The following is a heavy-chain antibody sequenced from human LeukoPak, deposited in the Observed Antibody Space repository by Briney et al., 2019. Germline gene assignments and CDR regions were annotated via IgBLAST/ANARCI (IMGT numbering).Heavy chain of an antibody. CDR2: IIRNGGST. J-gene: IGHJ4*02. CDR1: GFTFSDFA. Sequence: GGSLRLSCAASGFTFSDFAMSWVRQPPGKGLQWVSAIIRNGGSTYYAASGKGRFTVSRDMSTTTMYLQMISLRAGDTAVYYCEKVAHSGSYGLFDSWGQGALVTVSS. CDR3: EKVAHSGSYGLFDS. D-gene: IGHD1-26*01. V-gene: IGHV3-23*01.